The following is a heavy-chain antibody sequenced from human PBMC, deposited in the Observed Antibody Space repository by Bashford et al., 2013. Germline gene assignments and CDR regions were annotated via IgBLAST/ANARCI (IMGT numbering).Heavy chain of an antibody. CDR3: ARPSPGAGFRRLLTS. V-gene: IGHV3-23*01. J-gene: IGHJ4*02. CDR1: GFTFGSYA. Sequence: GSLRLSCAASGFTFGSYAFTWVRQAPGKGLEWVSVISGSGRSTYYADSVRGRFTISRDNSENTLHLQMSSLRAEDTAVYYCARPSPGAGFRRLLTSWGQGTLVTVSS. D-gene: IGHD3-9*01. CDR2: ISGSGRST.